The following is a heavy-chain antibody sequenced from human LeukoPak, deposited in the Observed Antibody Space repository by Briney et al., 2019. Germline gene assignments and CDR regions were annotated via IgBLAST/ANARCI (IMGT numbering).Heavy chain of an antibody. CDR3: AREVQPPAFDI. Sequence: TSETLSLTCAVYGGSFSGYYWSWLRQPPGKGLEWIGEINHSGSTNYNPSLKSRVTISVDTSKNQFSLKLSSVTAADTAVYYCAREVQPPAFDIWGQGTMVTVSS. D-gene: IGHD1-1*01. CDR1: GGSFSGYY. CDR2: INHSGST. J-gene: IGHJ3*02. V-gene: IGHV4-34*01.